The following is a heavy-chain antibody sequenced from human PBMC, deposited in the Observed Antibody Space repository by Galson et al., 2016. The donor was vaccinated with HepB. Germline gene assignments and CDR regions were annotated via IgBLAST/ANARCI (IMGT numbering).Heavy chain of an antibody. D-gene: IGHD3-10*01. V-gene: IGHV4-39*07. J-gene: IGHJ3*02. Sequence: SETLSLTCTVSGDSVSSSSYYWNWIRQPSGKGLQWIGSLYYSGSTYYNPSLKSRVTISLDTSKNQFSLRLSSVTAADTAVYFCARYPYYGDVRGVFDIWGHGTMVTVSS. CDR2: LYYSGST. CDR3: ARYPYYGDVRGVFDI. CDR1: GDSVSSSSYY.